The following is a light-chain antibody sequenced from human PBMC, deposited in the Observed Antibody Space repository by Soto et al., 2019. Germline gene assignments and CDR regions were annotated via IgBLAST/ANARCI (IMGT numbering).Light chain of an antibody. CDR2: GAS. Sequence: DIQMTQSPSSLFANVGDRVTITFRASQGISTYLQWYQQRPGKAPTLLIYGASNLHSGVPSRFSGRGYGTEFTLTISSLQPEDFATYYCQHTRTTPRTFGQGTKVEIK. CDR3: QHTRTTPRT. V-gene: IGKV1-39*01. J-gene: IGKJ1*01. CDR1: QGISTY.